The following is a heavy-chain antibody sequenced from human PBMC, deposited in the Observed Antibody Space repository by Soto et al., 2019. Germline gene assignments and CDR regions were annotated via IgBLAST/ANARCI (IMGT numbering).Heavy chain of an antibody. Sequence: QVQLQESGQGLVKPSQTLSLTCTVSGGSISSGNYYWSWIRQPPGKGLEWIGFISYSGTTHYSASLRSRVSISVDTSKNQFSLDLSSVTAADTAVYYCATMGTPVTGLYYFDYWGQGTLVTVSS. CDR2: ISYSGTT. D-gene: IGHD4-17*01. CDR1: GGSISSGNYY. V-gene: IGHV4-30-4*01. CDR3: ATMGTPVTGLYYFDY. J-gene: IGHJ4*02.